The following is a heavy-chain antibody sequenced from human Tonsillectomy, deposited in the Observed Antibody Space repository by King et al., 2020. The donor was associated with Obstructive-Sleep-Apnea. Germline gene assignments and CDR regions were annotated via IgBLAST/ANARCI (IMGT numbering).Heavy chain of an antibody. D-gene: IGHD3-3*01. Sequence: QLVQSGGGLVKPGGSLRLSCAASGFTFSSYSMNWVRQAPGKGLEWVSSISSSSSYIYYADSVKGRFTISRDNAKNSLYLQMNSLRAEDTAVYYCASQDDFWGGGGWFDPWGQGTLVTVSS. J-gene: IGHJ5*02. CDR3: ASQDDFWGGGGWFDP. V-gene: IGHV3-21*01. CDR1: GFTFSSYS. CDR2: ISSSSSYI.